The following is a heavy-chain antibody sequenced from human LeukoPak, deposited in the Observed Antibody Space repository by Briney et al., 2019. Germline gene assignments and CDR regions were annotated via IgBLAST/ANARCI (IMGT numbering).Heavy chain of an antibody. Sequence: SQTLSLTCAISGDSVSSKSATWNWIRQSPSRGLEWLGRTYYRSKWYNDYAVSVKSRITINPDTYKNQFSLQLNSVTPEDTAVYYCAREGWFGEPTSHWFDPWGQGTLVTASS. D-gene: IGHD3-10*01. V-gene: IGHV6-1*01. J-gene: IGHJ5*02. CDR3: AREGWFGEPTSHWFDP. CDR2: TYYRSKWYN. CDR1: GDSVSSKSAT.